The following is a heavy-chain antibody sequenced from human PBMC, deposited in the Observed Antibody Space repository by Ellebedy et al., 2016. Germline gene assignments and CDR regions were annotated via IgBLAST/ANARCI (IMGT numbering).Heavy chain of an antibody. D-gene: IGHD3-10*01. J-gene: IGHJ4*02. V-gene: IGHV5-10-1*01. CDR1: GYSFTSYW. Sequence: GSLRLSXTGSGYSFTSYWISWVRQMPGKGLEWMGRIDPSDSYTNYSPSFQGHVTISADKSISTAYLQWSSLKASDTAMYYCARFSGGHRAEDYWGQGTLVTVSS. CDR3: ARFSGGHRAEDY. CDR2: IDPSDSYT.